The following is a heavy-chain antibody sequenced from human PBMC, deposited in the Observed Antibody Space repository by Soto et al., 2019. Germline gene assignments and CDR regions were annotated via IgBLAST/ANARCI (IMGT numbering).Heavy chain of an antibody. CDR1: GFTFSSYA. D-gene: IGHD1-26*01. V-gene: IGHV3-23*01. J-gene: IGHJ4*02. CDR2: VSGSGDST. CDR3: AKAVLPGIVGARIDY. Sequence: EVQLLESGGGLVQPGGSLRLSCAASGFTFSSYAMSWVRQAPGKGLEWVSAVSGSGDSTYYADSVKGRFTVSRDNSKNTLYLQMNTLRAEDTALYYCAKAVLPGIVGARIDYWGQGTLVTVSS.